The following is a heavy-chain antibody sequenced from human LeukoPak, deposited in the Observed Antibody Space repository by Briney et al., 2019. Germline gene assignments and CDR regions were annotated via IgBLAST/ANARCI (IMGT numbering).Heavy chain of an antibody. CDR2: IYYSGST. J-gene: IGHJ4*02. CDR1: GGSISSYY. CDR3: ARGSSSSHHPALS. V-gene: IGHV4-59*01. Sequence: SETLSLTYTVSGGSISSYYWSWIRRPPGKGLEWIGYIYYSGSTNYNPSLKSRVTISVDTSKNQFSLKLSSVTAADTALYYCARGSSSSHHPALSWGQGTLVTVSS. D-gene: IGHD6-13*01.